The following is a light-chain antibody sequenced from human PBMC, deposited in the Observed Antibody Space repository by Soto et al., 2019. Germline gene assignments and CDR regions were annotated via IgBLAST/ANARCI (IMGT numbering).Light chain of an antibody. Sequence: EIVLTQSPGTLSLSPGERVTLSCRASQSVSSSFLAWYQQRPGQAPRLLISGASSRATGIPDRFSGSGSGTDFTLTISRLEPEDFAVYYCQQYGNSPLTFGGGTKVEIK. CDR3: QQYGNSPLT. J-gene: IGKJ4*01. V-gene: IGKV3-20*01. CDR1: QSVSSSF. CDR2: GAS.